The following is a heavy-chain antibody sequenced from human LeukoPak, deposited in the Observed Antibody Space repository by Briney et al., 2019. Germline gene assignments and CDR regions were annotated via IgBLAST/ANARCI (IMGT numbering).Heavy chain of an antibody. CDR2: FYYSGST. V-gene: IGHV4-59*01. CDR3: ARAGTDGYKTLNAY. Sequence: SETLSLTCTVSGGSISSYYWIWIRQPPGTGLEWIGYFYYSGSTNSNPSLKRRVTISVVTSKNQFSLKLSSVTAAATAVYYCARAGTDGYKTLNAYWGQGTLVTVSS. D-gene: IGHD5-24*01. J-gene: IGHJ4*02. CDR1: GGSISSYY.